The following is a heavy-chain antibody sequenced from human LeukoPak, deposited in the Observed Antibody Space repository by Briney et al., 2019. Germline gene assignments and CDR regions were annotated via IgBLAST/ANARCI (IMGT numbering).Heavy chain of an antibody. CDR1: GGSISSSSYY. J-gene: IGHJ6*03. CDR3: ASGLGYCSSTSCYPYYMDV. CDR2: IYYSGST. Sequence: SETLSLTCTVSGGSISSSSYYWGWIRQPPGKGLEWIGSIYYSGSTYYNPSLKSRVTISVDTSKNQFSLKLSSVTAADTAAYYCASGLGYCSSTSCYPYYMDVWGKGTTVTVSS. D-gene: IGHD2-2*01. V-gene: IGHV4-39*01.